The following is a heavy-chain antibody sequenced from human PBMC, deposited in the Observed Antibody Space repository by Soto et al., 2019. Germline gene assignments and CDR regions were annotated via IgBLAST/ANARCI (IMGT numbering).Heavy chain of an antibody. CDR3: ARDKITGIFDY. J-gene: IGHJ4*02. V-gene: IGHV4-4*02. D-gene: IGHD2-8*02. CDR2: IYHSGST. Sequence: SETLSLTCTVSGGSISSSDWWTWVRQPPGKGLEWIGEIYHSGSTNYNSSLKSRVTISVDTSKNQLSPKLTSVTAADTAVYYCARDKITGIFDYWGQGTLVTVSS. CDR1: GGSISSSDW.